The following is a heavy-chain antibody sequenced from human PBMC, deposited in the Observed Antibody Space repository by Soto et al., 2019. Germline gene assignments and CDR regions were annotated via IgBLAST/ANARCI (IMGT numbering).Heavy chain of an antibody. CDR2: LNHSGST. D-gene: IGHD2-15*01. Sequence: QVQLQQWGAGLLKPSETLSLTCAVYGGSFSGYYWSWIRQPPGKGLEWIGELNHSGSTNYNPSLKRRVTISVDTSKNQFSLKLSSVTAADTAVYYCARGVAATSEKLYYYYYYMDVWGKGTTVTVSS. J-gene: IGHJ6*03. CDR3: ARGVAATSEKLYYYYYYMDV. V-gene: IGHV4-34*01. CDR1: GGSFSGYY.